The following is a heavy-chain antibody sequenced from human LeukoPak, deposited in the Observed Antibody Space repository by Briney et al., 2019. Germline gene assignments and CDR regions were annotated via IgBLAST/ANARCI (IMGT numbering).Heavy chain of an antibody. V-gene: IGHV4-59*08. J-gene: IGHJ2*01. CDR3: ARLTYFDL. Sequence: SETLSLTCTVSGGSISNYYWSWVRQPPGKGLEWIGYIYYSGSTTYNPSLKSRVTISVDTSKNQFSLKLNAVTAADTAVYYCARLTYFDLWGRGTLVTVSS. CDR2: IYYSGST. CDR1: GGSISNYY.